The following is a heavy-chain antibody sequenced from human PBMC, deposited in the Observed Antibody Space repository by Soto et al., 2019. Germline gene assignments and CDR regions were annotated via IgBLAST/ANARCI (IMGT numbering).Heavy chain of an antibody. CDR3: ARAISGYVT. D-gene: IGHD5-12*01. CDR2: LNTGNGDT. V-gene: IGHV1-3*04. CDR1: GINYNTYA. J-gene: IGHJ4*02. Sequence: QVQLVQSGAEMTKPGASVKVSCKTSGINYNTYAIHWVRQAPGQGLEWMGWLNTGNGDTRYSQNFQGRVTLTRDTSASTVYMDLDSLKSEDTGLYFCARAISGYVTWGQGTLVTVSS.